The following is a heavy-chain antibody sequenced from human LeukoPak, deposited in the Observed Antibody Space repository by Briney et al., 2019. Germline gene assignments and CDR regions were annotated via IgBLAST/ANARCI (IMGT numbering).Heavy chain of an antibody. Sequence: GSSVKVSCKASGGTFSSYAISWVRQAPGQGLEWMGGIIPIFGTANYAQKFQGRVTITADESTSTAYMELSSLRSEDTAVYYCARLIAARPGMGYWGQGTLVTVSS. CDR1: GGTFSSYA. CDR2: IIPIFGTA. V-gene: IGHV1-69*01. D-gene: IGHD6-6*01. CDR3: ARLIAARPGMGY. J-gene: IGHJ4*02.